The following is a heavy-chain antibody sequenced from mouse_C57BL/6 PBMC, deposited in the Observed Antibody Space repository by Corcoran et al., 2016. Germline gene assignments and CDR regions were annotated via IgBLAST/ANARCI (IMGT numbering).Heavy chain of an antibody. J-gene: IGHJ3*01. Sequence: QIQLVQSGPELKKPGETVKISCKASGYTFTTYGMSWAKQAPGKGLKWMGWINTYSGVPTYADDFKGRFAFSLETSASTAYLQINNLKNEDTATYFCSTVATGFAYWGQGTLVTVSA. D-gene: IGHD1-1*01. CDR2: INTYSGVP. CDR3: STVATGFAY. CDR1: GYTFTTYG. V-gene: IGHV9-3*01.